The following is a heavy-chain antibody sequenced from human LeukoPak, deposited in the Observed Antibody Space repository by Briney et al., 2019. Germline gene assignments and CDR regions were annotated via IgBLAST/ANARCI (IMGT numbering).Heavy chain of an antibody. V-gene: IGHV4-31*03. CDR3: ARGSNWGSGRNWFDP. CDR1: GGSISGGGYY. CDR2: IYDSGST. Sequence: SETQSLTCSVSGGSISGGGYYWTWIRQHPGKGLEWIGYIYDSGSTDYNPSLKSRVIISVDRSKKQFSLKLSSVTAADTAVYYCARGSNWGSGRNWFDPWGQGTLVTVSS. J-gene: IGHJ5*02. D-gene: IGHD7-27*01.